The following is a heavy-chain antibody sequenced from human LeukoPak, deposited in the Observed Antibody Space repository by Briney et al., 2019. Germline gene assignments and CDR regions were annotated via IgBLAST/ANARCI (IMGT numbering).Heavy chain of an antibody. J-gene: IGHJ4*02. CDR1: GSTFSSYG. D-gene: IGHD1-26*01. CDR3: ARDGRALLRDFDY. CDR2: IWFDGSNK. Sequence: GRSLRLSCAASGSTFSSYGMHWVRQAPGKGLEWVAVIWFDGSNKYYADSVKGRFTISRDNSKNTLYLQMNSLRAEDTAVYYCARDGRALLRDFDYWGQGTLVTVSS. V-gene: IGHV3-33*01.